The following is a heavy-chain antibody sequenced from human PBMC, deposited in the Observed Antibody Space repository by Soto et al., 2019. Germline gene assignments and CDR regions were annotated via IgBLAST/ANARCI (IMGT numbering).Heavy chain of an antibody. CDR3: ARDRGYSSSWYSAVNWFDP. CDR2: IIPIFGTA. V-gene: IGHV1-69*01. CDR1: GGTFSSYA. D-gene: IGHD6-13*01. Sequence: QVQLVQSGAEVKKPGSSVKVSCKASGGTFSSYAISWVRQAPGQGLEWMGGIIPIFGTANYAQKFQGRVTINADESTSTAYMERSSLRSEDTAVYYCARDRGYSSSWYSAVNWFDPWGQGTLVTVSS. J-gene: IGHJ5*02.